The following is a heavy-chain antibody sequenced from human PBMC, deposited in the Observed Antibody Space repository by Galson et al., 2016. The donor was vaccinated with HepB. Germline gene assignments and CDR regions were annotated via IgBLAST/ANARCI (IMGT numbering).Heavy chain of an antibody. V-gene: IGHV1-2*04. CDR1: GYTFSDYY. CDR2: INPNSGGT. CDR3: ARVKTYFDFWSGQGGIKSGMDV. D-gene: IGHD3-3*01. Sequence: SVKVSCKASGYTFSDYYMHWVRQAPGQGLEWMGWINPNSGGTNYAQKFQGWVTMTRDTSISTAYMELSSLKSDDTAVYSCARVKTYFDFWSGQGGIKSGMDVWGQGTTVTVSS. J-gene: IGHJ6*02.